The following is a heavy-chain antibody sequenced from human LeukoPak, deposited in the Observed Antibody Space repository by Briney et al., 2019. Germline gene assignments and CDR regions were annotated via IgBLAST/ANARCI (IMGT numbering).Heavy chain of an antibody. V-gene: IGHV4-30-4*01. CDR3: ARGSSNWSNAFDI. CDR2: IYYSGST. D-gene: IGHD6-13*01. J-gene: IGHJ3*02. CDR1: GGSINSAGYY. Sequence: SQTLSLTCDVSGGSINSAGYYWSWIRQPPGKDLEWIGYIYYSGSTYHSPSLKSRLTISLDTSKTQFSLKLSSVTAADTAVYYCARGSSNWSNAFDIWGQGTMVIVSS.